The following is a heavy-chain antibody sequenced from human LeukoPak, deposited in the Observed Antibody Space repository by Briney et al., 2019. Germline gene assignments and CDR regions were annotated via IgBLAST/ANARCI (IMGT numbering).Heavy chain of an antibody. CDR1: GYTFTSYG. CDR3: ARDDYYDSSGSSDY. D-gene: IGHD3-22*01. V-gene: IGHV1-3*01. J-gene: IGHJ4*02. Sequence: ASVKVSCKASGYTFTSYGISWVRQAPGQRLEWMGWINAGNGNTKYSQKFQGRVTITRDTSASTAYMELSSLRSEDTAVYYCARDDYYDSSGSSDYWGQGTLVTVSS. CDR2: INAGNGNT.